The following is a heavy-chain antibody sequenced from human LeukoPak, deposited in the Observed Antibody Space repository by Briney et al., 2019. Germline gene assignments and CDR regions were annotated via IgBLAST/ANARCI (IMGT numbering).Heavy chain of an antibody. D-gene: IGHD2-2*01. CDR3: ARHGALGYCSSTSCPNWFDP. J-gene: IGHJ5*02. CDR1: GGSISSYY. CDR2: FYYRGCT. V-gene: IGHV4-59*08. Sequence: ADTLSLTCTVSGGSISSYYWSWIRQPPGKGLEWIGYFYYRGCTNYNPSLKSLVTISVDTSKNQFSLKLSSVNAADTAVYYCARHGALGYCSSTSCPNWFDPWGQGTLVNVSS.